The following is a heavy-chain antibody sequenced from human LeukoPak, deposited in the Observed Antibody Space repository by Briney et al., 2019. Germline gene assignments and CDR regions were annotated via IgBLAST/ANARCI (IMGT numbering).Heavy chain of an antibody. CDR2: ISSSGSSI. J-gene: IGHJ4*02. V-gene: IGHV3-23*01. CDR3: AKAPAYSVGPTIADY. CDR1: EITFSSYA. D-gene: IGHD1-26*01. Sequence: GGSLRLSCAASEITFSSYAMSWVRQAPGKGLEWVSSISSSGSSIYYADSVKGRFTISRDNSKNTLYLQMNSLSAEDTAIYYCAKAPAYSVGPTIADYWGQGTLVTVSS.